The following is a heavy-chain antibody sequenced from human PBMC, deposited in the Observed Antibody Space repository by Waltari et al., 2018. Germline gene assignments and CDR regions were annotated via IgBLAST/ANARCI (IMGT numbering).Heavy chain of an antibody. CDR3: AKGALAGEEFAH. V-gene: IGHV3-43*01. Sequence: EVQLVESGGAVVQPGGSLRLSCAASGFPFDDYTMHWVRQAPGKGLEWVSLISWDGDSTYYADSVKGRFTISRDNSKNSLYLQMNSLRIEDSALYFCAKGALAGEEFAHWGQGTVVTVSS. CDR1: GFPFDDYT. J-gene: IGHJ4*02. CDR2: ISWDGDST. D-gene: IGHD1-1*01.